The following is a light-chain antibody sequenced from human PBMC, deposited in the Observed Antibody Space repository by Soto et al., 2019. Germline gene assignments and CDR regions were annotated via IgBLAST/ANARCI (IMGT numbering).Light chain of an antibody. V-gene: IGLV1-47*02. CDR2: SDS. CDR3: ASWDARLSGWV. J-gene: IGLJ3*02. CDR1: SSNIGSNF. Sequence: QSVLTQPPSASGTPGQRVTISCSGSSSNIGSNFVYWYQHLPGTAPKLLIYSDSQRPSGVPDRFSASKSGASASLVISGLRSEDEADYYCASWDARLSGWVFGGGTKLTVL.